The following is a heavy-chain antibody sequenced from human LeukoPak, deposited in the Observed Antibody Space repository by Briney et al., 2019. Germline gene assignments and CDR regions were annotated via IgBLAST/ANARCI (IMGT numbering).Heavy chain of an antibody. CDR3: ARDVLGGDSSGYHGDY. V-gene: IGHV1-2*02. CDR2: INPNSGGT. D-gene: IGHD3-22*01. J-gene: IGHJ4*02. Sequence: GASVKVSCKASGYTFTGYYMHWVRQAPGQGLEWMGWINPNSGGTNYAQKFQGRVTMTRDTSISTAYMELSRLRSDDTAVYYRARDVLGGDSSGYHGDYWGQGTLATVSS. CDR1: GYTFTGYY.